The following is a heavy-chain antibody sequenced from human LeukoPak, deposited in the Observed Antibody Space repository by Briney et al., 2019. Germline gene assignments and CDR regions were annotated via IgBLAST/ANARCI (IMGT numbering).Heavy chain of an antibody. D-gene: IGHD1-26*01. CDR1: GGSIRSGGYS. CDR3: ARGVWELGFVLDY. CDR2: IYYSGST. Sequence: PSETLSLTCVVSGGSIRSGGYSWSWIRQPPGKGLEWIGYIYYSGSTNYNPSLKSRVSISVDTSKNQFSLKLSSVTAADTAVYYCARGVWELGFVLDYWGQGTLVTVSS. J-gene: IGHJ4*02. V-gene: IGHV4-61*08.